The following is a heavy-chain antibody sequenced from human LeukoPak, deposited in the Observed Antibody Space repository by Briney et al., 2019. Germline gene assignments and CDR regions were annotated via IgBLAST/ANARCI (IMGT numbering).Heavy chain of an antibody. J-gene: IGHJ4*02. CDR2: IYYSGST. D-gene: IGHD3-16*02. CDR3: ARMVGLRLGELSFHY. CDR1: GGSISSGGYY. Sequence: TLSLTCTASGGSISSGGYYWSWIRQHPGKGLEWIGYIYYSGSTYYNPSLKSRVTISVDTSKNQFSLKLSSVTAADTAVYYCARMVGLRLGELSFHYWGQGTLVTVSS. V-gene: IGHV4-31*03.